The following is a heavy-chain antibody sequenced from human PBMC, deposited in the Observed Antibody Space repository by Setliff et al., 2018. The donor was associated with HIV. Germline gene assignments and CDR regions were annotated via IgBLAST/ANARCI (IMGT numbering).Heavy chain of an antibody. Sequence: SETLSLTCTVSGGSISSGDYYWSWIRQPPGKGLEWIGYIYYSGSTYYNPSLKSRVTISVDTSKNQFSLKLSSVTAADTAVYYCARDTPSYYYDSSGFDAFDIWGQGTMVTVSS. CDR1: GGSISSGDYY. CDR2: IYYSGST. J-gene: IGHJ3*02. D-gene: IGHD3-22*01. CDR3: ARDTPSYYYDSSGFDAFDI. V-gene: IGHV4-30-4*08.